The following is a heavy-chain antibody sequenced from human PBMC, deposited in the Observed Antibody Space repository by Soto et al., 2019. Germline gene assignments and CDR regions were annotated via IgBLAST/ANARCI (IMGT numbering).Heavy chain of an antibody. CDR2: ISGSGGST. J-gene: IGHJ6*02. Sequence: EVQLLESGGGLVQPGGSLRLSCAASGFTFSSYAMSWVRQAPGKGLEWVSAISGSGGSTYYADSVKGRFTISRDNSKNXXYLQMNSLRAEDTAGYYCAKDSSSWYCYYYYGMDVWGQGTTVTVSS. V-gene: IGHV3-23*01. CDR3: AKDSSSWYCYYYYGMDV. CDR1: GFTFSSYA. D-gene: IGHD6-13*01.